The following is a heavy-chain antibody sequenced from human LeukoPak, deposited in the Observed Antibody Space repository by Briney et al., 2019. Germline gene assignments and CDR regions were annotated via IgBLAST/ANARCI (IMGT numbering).Heavy chain of an antibody. CDR3: ARAVQYYYDSSGYLLSSSPYYFDY. Sequence: SQTLSLTCAISGDSVSSNSAAWNWIRQSPSRGLEWLGRTYYRSKWYNDYAVSVKSRITINPDTSKNQFSLQLNSVTPEDTAVYYCARAVQYYYDSSGYLLSSSPYYFDYWGQGTLVTVSS. CDR2: TYYRSKWYN. D-gene: IGHD3-22*01. CDR1: GDSVSSNSAA. J-gene: IGHJ4*02. V-gene: IGHV6-1*01.